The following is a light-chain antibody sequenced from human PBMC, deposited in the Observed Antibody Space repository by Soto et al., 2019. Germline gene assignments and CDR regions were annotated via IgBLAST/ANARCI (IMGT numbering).Light chain of an antibody. CDR2: DAS. Sequence: IVMTQSPATLSVSPGERATRSCRASQSVSRNLAWYQQKPGQAPSLLIFDASTRATGVPARFSGSGSGTEFTLTIDSLQSEDFAVYYCQHYYNWPPGGTFGQGSKVEI. CDR1: QSVSRN. V-gene: IGKV3-15*01. CDR3: QHYYNWPPGGT. J-gene: IGKJ1*01.